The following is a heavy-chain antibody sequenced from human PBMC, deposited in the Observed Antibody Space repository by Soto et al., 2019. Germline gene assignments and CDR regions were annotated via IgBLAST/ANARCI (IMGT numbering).Heavy chain of an antibody. Sequence: NHSETLSLTCTVSGGSISSYYWSWIRQPPGKGLEWIGYIYYSGSTNYNPPLKSRVTISVDTSKNQFSLKLSSVTAADTAVYYCARREINYYGSGSYYIEYFQHWGQGTLVTVSS. J-gene: IGHJ1*01. CDR3: ARREINYYGSGSYYIEYFQH. CDR2: IYYSGST. V-gene: IGHV4-59*08. CDR1: GGSISSYY. D-gene: IGHD3-10*01.